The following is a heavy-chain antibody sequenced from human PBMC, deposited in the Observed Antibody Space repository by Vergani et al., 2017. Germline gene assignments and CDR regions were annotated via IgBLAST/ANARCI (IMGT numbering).Heavy chain of an antibody. Sequence: EVQLVQSGAEVKKPGESLRLSCKGSGYSFTSYWISWVRQIPGKGLEWMGRIDPSDSYTNYSPSFQGHVTISADKSISTAYLQWSSLKASDTAMYYCASQVEVAGKWWGPYFYYGMDVWGQXP. D-gene: IGHD6-19*01. CDR1: GYSFTSYW. J-gene: IGHJ6*02. V-gene: IGHV5-10-1*01. CDR3: ASQVEVAGKWWGPYFYYGMDV. CDR2: IDPSDSYT.